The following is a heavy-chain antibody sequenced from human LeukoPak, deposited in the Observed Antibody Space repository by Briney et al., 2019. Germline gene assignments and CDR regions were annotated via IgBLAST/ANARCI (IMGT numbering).Heavy chain of an antibody. V-gene: IGHV4-39*01. CDR3: ARRVAVTGYYGMDV. D-gene: IGHD6-19*01. CDR2: IYYSGST. CDR1: GVSIISSSYY. Sequence: SETLSLTCTVSGVSIISSSYYWGWIRQPPGKGLEWIGSIYYSGSTYYNPSLKSRVTISVDTSKNQFSLKLSSVTAADTAVYYCARRVAVTGYYGMDVWGQGTTVTVSS. J-gene: IGHJ6*02.